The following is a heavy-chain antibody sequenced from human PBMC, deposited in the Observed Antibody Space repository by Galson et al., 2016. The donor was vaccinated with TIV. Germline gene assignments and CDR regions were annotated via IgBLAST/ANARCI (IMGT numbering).Heavy chain of an antibody. Sequence: SVKVSCKASGGIFRTNAISWVRQAPGQGLEWMGGIFAIFGIANYARKFQGRVTITADESTSTAYMDLSSLRSEDTAVYYCARNRGYSVTGDFHFWGQGTLVTVSS. CDR2: IFAIFGIA. CDR3: ARNRGYSVTGDFHF. J-gene: IGHJ4*02. V-gene: IGHV1-69*13. CDR1: GGIFRTNA. D-gene: IGHD5/OR15-5a*01.